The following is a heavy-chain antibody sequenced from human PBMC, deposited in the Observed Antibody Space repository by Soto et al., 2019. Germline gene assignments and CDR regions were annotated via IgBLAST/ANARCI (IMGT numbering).Heavy chain of an antibody. CDR3: ASEALLEPMTFDY. D-gene: IGHD1-1*01. Sequence: GGSLRLSCAASGFTFSSYSMNWVRQAPGKGLEWVSSISSSSSYIYYADSVKGRFTISRDNAKNSLYLQMNSLRAEDTAVYYCASEALLEPMTFDYWGQGTLVTVSS. CDR2: ISSSSSYI. V-gene: IGHV3-21*01. J-gene: IGHJ4*02. CDR1: GFTFSSYS.